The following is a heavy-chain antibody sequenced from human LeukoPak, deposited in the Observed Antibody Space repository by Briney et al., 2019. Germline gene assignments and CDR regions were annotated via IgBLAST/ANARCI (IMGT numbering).Heavy chain of an antibody. CDR3: AIDGGSGWYAEFDY. CDR1: GFTFSSYS. J-gene: IGHJ4*02. CDR2: ISSSSSYI. D-gene: IGHD6-19*01. V-gene: IGHV3-21*01. Sequence: GGSLRLSCAASGFTFSSYSMNWVRQAPGKGLEWVSSISSSSSYIYYADSVKGRFTISRDNAKNSLYLQMNSLRAEDTAVYYCAIDGGSGWYAEFDYWGQGTLVTVFS.